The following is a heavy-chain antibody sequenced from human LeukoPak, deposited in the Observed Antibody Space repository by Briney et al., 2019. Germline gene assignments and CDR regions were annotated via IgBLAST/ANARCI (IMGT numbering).Heavy chain of an antibody. CDR3: ARSAGITGTIPLYFDS. CDR1: GFNFRMYN. V-gene: IGHV3-48*04. Sequence: PGGSLKLSCAASGFNFRMYNMNWVRQAPGKGLEWVSYITSSSSPIYYTDSVKGRFTTSRDHAKNSLYLQMNSLRAEDTAIYYCARSAGITGTIPLYFDSWGPGTLVTVSS. CDR2: ITSSSSPI. J-gene: IGHJ4*02. D-gene: IGHD1-7*01.